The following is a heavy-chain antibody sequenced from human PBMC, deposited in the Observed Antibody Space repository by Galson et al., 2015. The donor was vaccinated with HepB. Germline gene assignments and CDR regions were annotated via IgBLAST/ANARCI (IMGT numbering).Heavy chain of an antibody. CDR3: ARVLVGAFSADAFDI. J-gene: IGHJ3*02. Sequence: SVKVSCKASGYTFTSYYMHWVRQAPGQGLEWMGIINPSGGSTSYAQKFQGRVTMTRDTSTSTVYMELSSLRSEDTAVYYCARVLVGAFSADAFDIWGQGTMVTVSS. D-gene: IGHD1-26*01. CDR1: GYTFTSYY. V-gene: IGHV1-46*01. CDR2: INPSGGST.